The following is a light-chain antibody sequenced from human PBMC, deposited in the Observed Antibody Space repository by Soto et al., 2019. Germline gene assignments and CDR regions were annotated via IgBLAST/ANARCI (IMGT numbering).Light chain of an antibody. CDR1: QSISNY. V-gene: IGKV1-39*01. CDR3: QQGYTPPFT. J-gene: IGKJ3*01. Sequence: DIQMTQSPSFLSASAGDRVTITCRTSQSISNYLNWYQQRPGTAPQLLLYAASSLQSGVPPSFSGGASGTDFTLTISRLQPEDVASYYCQQGYTPPFTFGPGTKVDIK. CDR2: AAS.